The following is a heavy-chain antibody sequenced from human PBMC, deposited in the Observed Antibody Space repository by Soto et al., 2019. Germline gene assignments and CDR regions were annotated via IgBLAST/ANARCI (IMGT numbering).Heavy chain of an antibody. V-gene: IGHV4-59*08. CDR2: IYYSGST. Sequence: QVQLQESGPGLVKPSETLSLTCTVSGGSISSYYWSWIRQPPGKGLEWIGYIYYSGSTNYNPSLKRLVTISVDTSKNQFSLKLSSVTAADTAVYYCARRYGYAFDIWGQGTMVTVSS. CDR3: ARRYGYAFDI. D-gene: IGHD5-18*01. J-gene: IGHJ3*02. CDR1: GGSISSYY.